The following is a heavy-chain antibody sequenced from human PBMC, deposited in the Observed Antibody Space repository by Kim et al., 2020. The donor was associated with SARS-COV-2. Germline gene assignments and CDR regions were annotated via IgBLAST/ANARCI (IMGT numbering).Heavy chain of an antibody. Sequence: GESLKISCKASGYNFRNYWIGWVRQKPGNGLEWMGIIYPGDSEVRYGPSFQGQVTFSADTSISTAYLQWNSLKASDTAMYYCARLKSAGGDYLDYWGLGTQVAVSS. V-gene: IGHV5-51*01. CDR1: GYNFRNYW. CDR3: ARLKSAGGDYLDY. CDR2: IYPGDSEV. J-gene: IGHJ4*02.